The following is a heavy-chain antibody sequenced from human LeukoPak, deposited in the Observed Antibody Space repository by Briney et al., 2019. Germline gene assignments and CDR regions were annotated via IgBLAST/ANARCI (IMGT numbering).Heavy chain of an antibody. CDR1: GFTFSSST. CDR3: ARDRGIAVAGTDFDY. Sequence: ASVKVSCKASGFTFSSSTMQWVRQARGQRLEWIGWIVVGSGNTNYAQKFQERVTISRDMSTSTAYMELRSLRSDDTAVYYCARDRGIAVAGTDFDYWGQGTLVTVSS. D-gene: IGHD6-19*01. J-gene: IGHJ4*02. V-gene: IGHV1-58*02. CDR2: IVVGSGNT.